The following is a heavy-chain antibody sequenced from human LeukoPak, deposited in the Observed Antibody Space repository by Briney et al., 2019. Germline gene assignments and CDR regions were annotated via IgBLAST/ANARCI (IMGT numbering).Heavy chain of an antibody. Sequence: GGSLRLSCAASGFTFITYNMNWVRQAPGKGLEWVSSITSSSIHTFYADSVRGRFTISRDNAKNSLYLQMNSLRAEDTAVYYCARGPSGYHNTGGQGTLVTVSS. V-gene: IGHV3-21*01. CDR2: ITSSSIHT. CDR1: GFTFITYN. CDR3: ARGPSGYHNT. D-gene: IGHD5-12*01. J-gene: IGHJ4*02.